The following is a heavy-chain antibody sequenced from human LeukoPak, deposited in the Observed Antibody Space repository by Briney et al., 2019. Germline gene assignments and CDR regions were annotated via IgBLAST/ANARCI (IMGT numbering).Heavy chain of an antibody. D-gene: IGHD3-22*01. J-gene: IGHJ4*02. Sequence: GGSLRLSCAASGFTFSSYAMSWVRQAPGKGLEWVSAISGSGGSTYYADSVKGRFTISRDNSKNTPYLQMNSLRAEDTAVYYSAKVVGYYDSSGYDYWGQGTLVTVSS. CDR3: AKVVGYYDSSGYDY. V-gene: IGHV3-23*01. CDR1: GFTFSSYA. CDR2: ISGSGGST.